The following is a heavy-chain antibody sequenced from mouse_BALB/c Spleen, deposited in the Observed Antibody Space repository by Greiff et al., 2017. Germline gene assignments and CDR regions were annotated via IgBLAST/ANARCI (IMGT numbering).Heavy chain of an antibody. Sequence: VHVKQSGAELVKPGASVKLSCTASGFNIKDTYMHWVKQRPEQGLEWIGRIDPANGNTKYDPKFQGKATITADTSSNTAYLQLSSLTSEDTAVYYCASGESAMDYWGQGTSVTVSS. J-gene: IGHJ4*01. CDR3: ASGESAMDY. V-gene: IGHV14-3*02. CDR1: GFNIKDTY. CDR2: IDPANGNT.